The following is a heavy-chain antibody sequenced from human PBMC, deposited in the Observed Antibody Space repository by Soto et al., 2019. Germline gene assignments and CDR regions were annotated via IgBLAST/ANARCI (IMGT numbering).Heavy chain of an antibody. J-gene: IGHJ4*02. Sequence: SETLSLTCAVSGGSISSGTFSWTWIRQPPGKGLEFIGSIYYTGGTYYSPSLKSRVTISLDRSKNQFSLNLSSVAAADTAMYYCARATFFRKGYYHATEYYCFDYWGQGTLVTVSS. V-gene: IGHV4-30-2*01. D-gene: IGHD1-26*01. CDR3: ARATFFRKGYYHATEYYCFDY. CDR1: GGSISSGTFS. CDR2: IYYTGGT.